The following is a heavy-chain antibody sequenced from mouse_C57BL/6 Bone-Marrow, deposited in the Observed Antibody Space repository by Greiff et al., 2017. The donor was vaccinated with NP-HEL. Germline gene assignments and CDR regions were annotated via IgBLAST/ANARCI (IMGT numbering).Heavy chain of an antibody. CDR1: GYTFTSYW. J-gene: IGHJ4*01. V-gene: IGHV1-55*01. CDR3: ARSPLYYYAMDY. CDR2: IYPGSGST. Sequence: QVQLQQPGAELVKPGASVKMSCKASGYTFTSYWITWVKQRPGQGLEWIGDIYPGSGSTNYNEKFKSKATLTVDTSSSTAYMQLSSLTSEASAVYYCARSPLYYYAMDYWGQGTSVTVSS.